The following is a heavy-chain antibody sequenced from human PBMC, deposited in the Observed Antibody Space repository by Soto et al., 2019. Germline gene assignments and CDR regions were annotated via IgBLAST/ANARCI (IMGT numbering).Heavy chain of an antibody. J-gene: IGHJ4*02. CDR2: INPSGGST. D-gene: IGHD5-18*01. CDR1: GYTFTSYY. Sequence: ASVKVSCKASGYTFTSYYMHWVRQAPGQGLEWMGIINPSGGSTSYAQKFQGRVTMTRDTSTSTVYMELSSLRSEDTAGYYCARGGESYGPNNGFDYWGQGTLVTVSS. CDR3: ARGGESYGPNNGFDY. V-gene: IGHV1-46*01.